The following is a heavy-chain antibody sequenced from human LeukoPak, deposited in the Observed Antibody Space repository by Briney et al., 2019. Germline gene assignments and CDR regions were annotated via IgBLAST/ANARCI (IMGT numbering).Heavy chain of an antibody. Sequence: GGSLRLSCAASGFTFSSYSMTWVRQAPGKGLEWVSYITSSSTTIYYADSVKGRFTISRDNAKNSLYLQMNSLRAEDTAVYYCARVRDAYNYFHYWGQGTRVTVSS. CDR1: GFTFSSYS. V-gene: IGHV3-48*01. CDR2: ITSSSTTI. J-gene: IGHJ4*02. D-gene: IGHD1-20*01. CDR3: ARVRDAYNYFHY.